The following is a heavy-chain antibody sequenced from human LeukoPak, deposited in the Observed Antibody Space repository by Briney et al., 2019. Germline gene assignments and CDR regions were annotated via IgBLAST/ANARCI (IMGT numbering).Heavy chain of an antibody. J-gene: IGHJ4*02. V-gene: IGHV3-23*01. Sequence: GGSLRLSCAAPGFTFSSYAMSWVRQAPGKGLEWVSAISGSGGSTYYADSVKGWFTISRDNSKNTLYLQMNSLRAEDTAVYYCAKDPPRYEYSYGYSWGQGTLVTVSS. CDR1: GFTFSSYA. D-gene: IGHD5-18*01. CDR3: AKDPPRYEYSYGYS. CDR2: ISGSGGST.